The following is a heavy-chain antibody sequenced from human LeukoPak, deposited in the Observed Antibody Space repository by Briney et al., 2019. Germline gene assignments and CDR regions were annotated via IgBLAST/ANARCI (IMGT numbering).Heavy chain of an antibody. D-gene: IGHD3-10*01. CDR3: ARVNYGSATKEDY. V-gene: IGHV4-34*01. CDR1: GGSFSGYY. Sequence: SETLSLTCAVYGGSFSGYYWSWIRQPPGKGLEWIGEINHSGSTNYNPSLKSRVTISVDTSKNQFSLKLSSVTAADTAVYYCARVNYGSATKEDYWGQGTLVTDSS. CDR2: INHSGST. J-gene: IGHJ4*02.